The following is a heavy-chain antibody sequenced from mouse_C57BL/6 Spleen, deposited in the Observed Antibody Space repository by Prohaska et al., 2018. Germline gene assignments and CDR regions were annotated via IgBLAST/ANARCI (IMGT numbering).Heavy chain of an antibody. CDR1: GFTFSNYW. CDR3: TAPAGSSDY. J-gene: IGHJ2*01. V-gene: IGHV6-3*01. D-gene: IGHD1-3*01. Sequence: EVKLEESGGGLVQPGGSMKLSCVASGFTFSNYWMNWVRQSPEKGLEWVAQIRLKSDNYATHYAESVKGRFTISRDDSKSSVYLQMYNLRAEDTGIYYCTAPAGSSDYWGQGTTLTVSS. CDR2: IRLKSDNYAT.